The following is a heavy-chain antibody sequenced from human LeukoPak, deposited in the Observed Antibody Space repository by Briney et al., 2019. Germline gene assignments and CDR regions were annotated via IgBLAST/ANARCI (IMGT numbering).Heavy chain of an antibody. CDR2: IIPFFGTP. D-gene: IGHD3-16*01. CDR1: GGIFSNYA. J-gene: IGHJ5*02. V-gene: IGHV1-69*05. Sequence: SVKVSCKASGGIFSNYAINWVRQAPGRGLEWMGGIIPFFGTPNYAQKYQVRITITTDESASTAYMELSSLKSEDTDIYFCARAAGFNYDGEKWFDPWGQGTLVTVSS. CDR3: ARAAGFNYDGEKWFDP.